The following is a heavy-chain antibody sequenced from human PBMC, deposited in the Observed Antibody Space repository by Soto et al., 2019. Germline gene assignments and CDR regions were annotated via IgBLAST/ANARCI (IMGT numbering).Heavy chain of an antibody. V-gene: IGHV1-2*02. CDR2: INPDTDDT. CDR1: GYTFIDYY. D-gene: IGHD3-22*01. J-gene: IGHJ6*02. Sequence: ASVKVSCKASGYTFIDYYMHWVRQAPGQGLEWMGWINPDTDDTHYAQKFQGRLIMTRDTSINTVYMELSRLTSDVTAVYYCARDYFDRSGLYGMDLWGQGTTVTVSS. CDR3: ARDYFDRSGLYGMDL.